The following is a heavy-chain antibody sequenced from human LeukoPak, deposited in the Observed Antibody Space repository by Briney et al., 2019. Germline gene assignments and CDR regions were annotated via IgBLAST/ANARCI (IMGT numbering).Heavy chain of an antibody. V-gene: IGHV3-48*03. CDR1: GFTFSSYE. Sequence: QPGGSLRLSCVASGFTFSSYEMNWVRQAPGKGLEWVSYISSRGSTKYYADSVKGRFTISRDNAKNSLYLQMNSLRAEDTAVYYCARDGGYCSSTSCYEARLEYWGQGTLVTVSS. D-gene: IGHD2-2*01. J-gene: IGHJ4*02. CDR3: ARDGGYCSSTSCYEARLEY. CDR2: ISSRGSTK.